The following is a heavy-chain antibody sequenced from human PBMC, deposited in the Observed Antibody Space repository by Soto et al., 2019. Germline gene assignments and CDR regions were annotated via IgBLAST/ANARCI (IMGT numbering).Heavy chain of an antibody. J-gene: IGHJ6*03. CDR1: GDRVSSNSAA. Sequence: SQTLSLTCAISGDRVSSNSAAWNWIRQSPSRGLEWLGRTYYRSKWYNDYAVSVKSRITINPDTSKNQFSLQLNSVTPEDTAVYYCARDSGAVAGTTHYYYYMDVWGKGTTVTVSS. CDR3: ARDSGAVAGTTHYYYYMDV. V-gene: IGHV6-1*01. D-gene: IGHD6-19*01. CDR2: TYYRSKWYN.